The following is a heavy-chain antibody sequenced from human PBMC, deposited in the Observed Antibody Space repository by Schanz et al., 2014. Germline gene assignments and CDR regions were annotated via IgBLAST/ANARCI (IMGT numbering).Heavy chain of an antibody. V-gene: IGHV3-11*05. CDR2: ISSSGSYT. J-gene: IGHJ4*02. Sequence: QVQLVESGGGLVKPGGSLRLSCAASGFTFSDYYMSWIRQAPGKGLEWVSYISSSGSYTNYADSVKGRFTTSRDNGKKSVYLQMNSLRAEDTAVYYCARLDSSSWYPRYWGQGTLVTVSS. CDR1: GFTFSDYY. CDR3: ARLDSSSWYPRY. D-gene: IGHD6-13*01.